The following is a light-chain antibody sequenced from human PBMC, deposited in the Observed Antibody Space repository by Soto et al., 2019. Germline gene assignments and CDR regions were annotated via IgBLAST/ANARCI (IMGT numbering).Light chain of an antibody. Sequence: DIQMTQSPFSLSASVGDRVTITCRASQSISSYLNWYQQKPWKARKHLIYAEASLQSGGPSRYSGSGSGTDFTLTISSLQPEDFATYYCQQSYSTPQTFGQGTKVDIK. CDR1: QSISSY. CDR2: AEA. V-gene: IGKV1-39*01. CDR3: QQSYSTPQT. J-gene: IGKJ1*01.